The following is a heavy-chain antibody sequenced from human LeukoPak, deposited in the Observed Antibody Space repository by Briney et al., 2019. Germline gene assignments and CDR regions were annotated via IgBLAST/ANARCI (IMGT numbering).Heavy chain of an antibody. CDR3: ARKVVVPAAIDY. CDR2: INHSGST. J-gene: IGHJ4*02. D-gene: IGHD2-2*01. CDR1: GGSFSGYY. V-gene: IGHV4-34*01. Sequence: KTSETLSLTCAVYGGSFSGYYWSWIRQPPGKGLEWIGEINHSGSTNYNPSLKSRVTISVDTSKNQFSLKLSSVTAADTAVYYCARKVVVPAAIDYWGQGTLVTVSS.